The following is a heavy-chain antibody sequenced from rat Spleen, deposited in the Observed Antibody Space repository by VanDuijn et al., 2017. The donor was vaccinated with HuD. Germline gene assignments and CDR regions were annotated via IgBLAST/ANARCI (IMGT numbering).Heavy chain of an antibody. CDR3: ARHGTRITTRGNWFAY. D-gene: IGHD1-10*01. V-gene: IGHV5S13*01. CDR2: ISTGGGNT. J-gene: IGHJ3*01. Sequence: EVQLVESGGGLVQPGRSLKLSCAASGFTFSNYDMAWVRQAPTKGLEWIASISTGGGNTYYRDSVKGRFTISRDNAKNTQYLQMDSLRSEDTATYYCARHGTRITTRGNWFAYWGQGTLVTVSS. CDR1: GFTFSNYD.